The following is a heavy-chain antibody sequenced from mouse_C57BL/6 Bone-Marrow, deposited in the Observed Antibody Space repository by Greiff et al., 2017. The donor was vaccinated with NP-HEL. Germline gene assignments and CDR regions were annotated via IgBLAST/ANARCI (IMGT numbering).Heavy chain of an antibody. CDR2: IDPSDSYT. J-gene: IGHJ3*01. V-gene: IGHV1-50*01. Sequence: QVQLQQPGAELVKPGASVKLSCKASGYTFTSYWMQWVNQRPGQGLEWIGEIDPSDSYTNYNQKFKGKATLTVDTSSSTAYMQLSSLTSEDSAVYYCARKAIYYYGSKVAYWGQGTLVTVSA. CDR1: GYTFTSYW. CDR3: ARKAIYYYGSKVAY. D-gene: IGHD1-1*01.